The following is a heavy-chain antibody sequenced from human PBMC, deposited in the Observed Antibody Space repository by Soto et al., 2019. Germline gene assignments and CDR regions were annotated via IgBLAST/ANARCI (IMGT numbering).Heavy chain of an antibody. CDR1: GGSFSGYY. CDR2: INHSGST. CDR3: ARALGPRARYYYYMDV. J-gene: IGHJ6*03. V-gene: IGHV4-34*01. Sequence: SETLSLTCAVYGGSFSGYYWSWIRQPPGKGLEWIGEINHSGSTNYNPSLKSRVTISVDTSKNQFSLKLSSVTAADTAVYYCARALGPRARYYYYMDVWGKGTTVTVSS.